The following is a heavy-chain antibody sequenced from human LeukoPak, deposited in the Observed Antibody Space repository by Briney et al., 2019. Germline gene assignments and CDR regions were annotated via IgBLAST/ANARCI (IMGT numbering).Heavy chain of an antibody. J-gene: IGHJ4*02. CDR1: GFTFCTYW. CDR3: ARVPFRSTYIQYY. V-gene: IGHV3-7*04. CDR2: IKGDGSEI. Sequence: GGSLRLSRGASGFTFCTYWMSWVRQAPGKGLEWVANIKGDGSEIYSVDSVKGRFTISRDNAKSSLYLQLNSLRVEDTAVYYCARVPFRSTYIQYYWGQGTLVTVSS. D-gene: IGHD3-16*01.